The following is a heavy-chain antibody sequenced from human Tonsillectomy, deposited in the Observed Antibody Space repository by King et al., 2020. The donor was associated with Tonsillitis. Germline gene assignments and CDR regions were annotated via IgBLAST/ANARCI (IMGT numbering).Heavy chain of an antibody. CDR3: AKDDAATMTTLTSYNYYGMDV. V-gene: IGHV3-9*01. CDR2: ISWNSGSI. D-gene: IGHD4-17*01. Sequence: VQLVESGGGLVQPGRSLRLSCAASGFTFDDYAMHWVRQAPGKGLEGVSSISWNSGSIGYADSVKGRFTISRDNAKNSLYLQMNSLRTEDTALYFCAKDDAATMTTLTSYNYYGMDVWGKGTTVTVSS. J-gene: IGHJ6*04. CDR1: GFTFDDYA.